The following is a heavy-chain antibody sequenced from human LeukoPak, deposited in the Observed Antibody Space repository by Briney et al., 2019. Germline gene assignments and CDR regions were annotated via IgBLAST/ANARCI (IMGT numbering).Heavy chain of an antibody. V-gene: IGHV3-30-3*01. D-gene: IGHD6-13*01. CDR3: ARDTGPSGIATAGALDY. CDR1: GFTFSSYA. J-gene: IGHJ4*02. CDR2: ISYDGSNK. Sequence: GRSLRLSCAASGFTFSSYAMHWVRQAPGKGLEWVAVISYDGSNKYYADSVKGRFTISRDNSKNTLYLQMNSLRAEDTAVYYCARDTGPSGIATAGALDYWGQGTLVTVSS.